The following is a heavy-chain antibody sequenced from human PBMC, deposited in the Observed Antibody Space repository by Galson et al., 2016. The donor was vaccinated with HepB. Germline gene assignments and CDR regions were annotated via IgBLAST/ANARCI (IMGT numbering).Heavy chain of an antibody. Sequence: SVKVSCKASGGTFSSYAISWVRQAPGQGLEWMGRIIPILGIANYAQKFQGRVTITADKSTSTAYMELSSLRSEDTAVYYCARDLVSSSLRVGIDPWGQGTLDTVSS. D-gene: IGHD6-13*01. J-gene: IGHJ5*02. CDR1: GGTFSSYA. CDR3: ARDLVSSSLRVGIDP. CDR2: IIPILGIA. V-gene: IGHV1-69*04.